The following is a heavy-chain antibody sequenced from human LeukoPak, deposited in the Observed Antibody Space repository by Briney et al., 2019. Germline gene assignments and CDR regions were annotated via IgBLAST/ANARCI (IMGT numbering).Heavy chain of an antibody. D-gene: IGHD1-26*01. CDR3: AKDQYSGSYSYYYGMDV. Sequence: GGSLRLSCAASGFTFDDYAMHWVRHAPGKGLEWVSLISGDGGSTYYADSVKGRFTISRDNSKNSLYLQMNSLRTEDTALYYCAKDQYSGSYSYYYGMDVWGQGTTVTVSS. J-gene: IGHJ6*02. CDR2: ISGDGGST. V-gene: IGHV3-43*02. CDR1: GFTFDDYA.